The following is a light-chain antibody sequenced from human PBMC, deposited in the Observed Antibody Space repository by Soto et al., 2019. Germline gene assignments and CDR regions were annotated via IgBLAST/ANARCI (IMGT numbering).Light chain of an antibody. CDR1: QSISNW. V-gene: IGKV1-5*01. CDR3: QQYDSYSSGP. J-gene: IGKJ1*01. Sequence: DIQMTQSPSPLPASVGDRVTITCRASQSISNWLAWYQQKPGTAPKVLIFDASSLKTGVPSRFSGSGSGTEFTLTISNLQPDDFATYYCQQYDSYSSGPFGQGTKVDIK. CDR2: DAS.